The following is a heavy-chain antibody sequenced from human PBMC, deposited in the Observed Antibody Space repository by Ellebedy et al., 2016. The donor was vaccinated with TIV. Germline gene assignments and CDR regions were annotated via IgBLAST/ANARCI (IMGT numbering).Heavy chain of an antibody. CDR3: ATSFVSSGWYDAFDI. J-gene: IGHJ3*02. CDR1: GYTLTELS. Sequence: AASVKVSCKVSGYTLTELSMHWVRQAPGKGLEWMGGFDPEDGETIYAQKFQGRVTMTEDTSTDTAYMELSSLRSEDTAVYYCATSFVSSGWYDAFDIWGQGTMVTVSS. CDR2: FDPEDGET. D-gene: IGHD6-19*01. V-gene: IGHV1-24*01.